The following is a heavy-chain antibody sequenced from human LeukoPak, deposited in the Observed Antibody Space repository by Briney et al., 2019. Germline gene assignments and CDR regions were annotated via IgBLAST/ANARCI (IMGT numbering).Heavy chain of an antibody. CDR2: IWYDGSNK. CDR1: GFAFSSYG. D-gene: IGHD7-27*01. CDR3: AAWGSGLDY. J-gene: IGHJ4*02. Sequence: GGSLRLSCAASGFAFSSYGMHWVRQAPDKGLEWVAVIWYDGSNKYYADSVKGRFTVSRDNSKNTLYLQMNGLRAEDTAVYYWAAWGSGLDYWVQATMVTVSS. V-gene: IGHV3-33*01.